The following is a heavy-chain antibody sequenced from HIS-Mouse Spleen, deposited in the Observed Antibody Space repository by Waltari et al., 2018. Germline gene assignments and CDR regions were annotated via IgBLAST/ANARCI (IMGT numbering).Heavy chain of an antibody. D-gene: IGHD6-13*01. Sequence: QLQLQESGPGLVKPSETLSLTCTVSGGSISSSSYSWGWIRKPPGKGLEWIGGIYYRGSTYYNPSLKSRVTISVDTSKNQFSLKLSSVTAADTAVYYCAREIPYSSSWYDWYFDLWGRGTLVTVSS. V-gene: IGHV4-39*07. J-gene: IGHJ2*01. CDR2: IYYRGST. CDR1: GGSISSSSYS. CDR3: AREIPYSSSWYDWYFDL.